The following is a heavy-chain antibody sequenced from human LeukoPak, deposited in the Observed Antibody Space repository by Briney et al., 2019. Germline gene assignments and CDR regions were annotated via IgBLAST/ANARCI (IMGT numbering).Heavy chain of an antibody. Sequence: GESLKISCKGSGYSFTSYWIGWVRQMPGKGPEWMGIIYPGDSDTRYSPSFQGQVTISADKSISTACLQWSSLKASDTAMYYCARVHYYETSDWGNYFDYWGQGTLVTVSS. CDR3: ARVHYYETSDWGNYFDY. CDR1: GYSFTSYW. CDR2: IYPGDSDT. D-gene: IGHD3-22*01. V-gene: IGHV5-51*01. J-gene: IGHJ4*02.